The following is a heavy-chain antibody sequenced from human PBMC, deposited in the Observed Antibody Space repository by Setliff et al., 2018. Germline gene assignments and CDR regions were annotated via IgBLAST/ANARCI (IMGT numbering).Heavy chain of an antibody. CDR1: DDSFTSSRYY. V-gene: IGHV4-39*01. Sequence: ASETLSLTCTVSDDSFTSSRYYWGWIRQAPGSGLEWIGSISYSGTPYYNASVESRVTISIDTSRNQLSLELRSVTVADTATYYCVRPGGTTVVARHFDYWGSGILVTVSS. CDR2: ISYSGTP. D-gene: IGHD2-15*01. J-gene: IGHJ4*01. CDR3: VRPGGTTVVARHFDY.